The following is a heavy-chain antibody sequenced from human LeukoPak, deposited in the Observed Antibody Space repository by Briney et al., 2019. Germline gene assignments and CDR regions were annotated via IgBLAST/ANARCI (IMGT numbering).Heavy chain of an antibody. CDR3: ARRQTYFDY. Sequence: SETLSLTCTVSGGSISPYFWSWIRQPPGKGLEWIGYIYYSGSTNYNPSLKSRVTISVDTSKNQFSLKPSSETAADTAVYYCARRQTYFDYWGQGTLVTVSS. J-gene: IGHJ4*02. CDR2: IYYSGST. V-gene: IGHV4-59*08. CDR1: GGSISPYF.